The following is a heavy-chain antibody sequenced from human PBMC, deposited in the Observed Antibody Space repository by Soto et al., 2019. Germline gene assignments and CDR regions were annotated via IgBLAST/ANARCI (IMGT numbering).Heavy chain of an antibody. CDR1: SGSISSTIYS. V-gene: IGHV4-39*07. CDR3: ARVVYYDSSVYFWFDP. CDR2: IFYSGST. D-gene: IGHD3-22*01. Sequence: SETLSLTSTVSSGSISSTIYSWDWIRQPPGKGLEWIGSIFYSGSTYYNPSLKSRVTISVDTSKNQFSLKLSSVTAADTAVYYCARVVYYDSSVYFWFDPWGQVNLVTVSS. J-gene: IGHJ5*02.